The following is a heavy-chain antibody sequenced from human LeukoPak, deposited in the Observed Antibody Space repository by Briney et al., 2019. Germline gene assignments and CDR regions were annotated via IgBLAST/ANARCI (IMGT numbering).Heavy chain of an antibody. CDR3: AKSGRYYDILTGSFDY. Sequence: GTSLRLSCAASGLSFSTYAMHWVRQAPGKGLDWVAMIWSDASNQYYADSVKGRFTISRDNSKNTLYLQMNSLRAEDTAVYYCAKSGRYYDILTGSFDYWGQGTLVTVSS. D-gene: IGHD3-9*01. V-gene: IGHV3-33*06. J-gene: IGHJ4*02. CDR2: IWSDASNQ. CDR1: GLSFSTYA.